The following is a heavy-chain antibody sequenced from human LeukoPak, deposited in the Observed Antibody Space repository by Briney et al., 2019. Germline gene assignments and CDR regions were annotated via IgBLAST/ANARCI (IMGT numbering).Heavy chain of an antibody. V-gene: IGHV4-30-4*01. CDR3: ARGGVGGYDYFDS. CDR1: GGSISSDDYY. CDR2: ITYSGST. J-gene: IGHJ4*02. Sequence: SGTLSLTCTVSGGSISSDDYYWSWIRQPPGKGLEWIGHITYSGSTDYSPSLRSRVTMSVDTSKNQFSLKLNSVTAAETAMYFCARGGVGGYDYFDSWGQGTLVAVSS. D-gene: IGHD5-12*01.